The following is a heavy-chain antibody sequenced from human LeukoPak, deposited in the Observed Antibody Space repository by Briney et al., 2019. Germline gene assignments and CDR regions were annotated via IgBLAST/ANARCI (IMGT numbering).Heavy chain of an antibody. D-gene: IGHD2/OR15-2a*01. CDR1: GDSISSYY. CDR2: IYYSGIT. Sequence: SETLSLTCTVSGDSISSYYLYWFRQPPGKELEWIACIYYSGITHYNPSLKSRVTISLDTSKNQFSLRLSSVTAADTAVYYCAREGIVRTYDQWGQGTLVTVSS. CDR3: AREGIVRTYDQ. J-gene: IGHJ4*02. V-gene: IGHV4-59*12.